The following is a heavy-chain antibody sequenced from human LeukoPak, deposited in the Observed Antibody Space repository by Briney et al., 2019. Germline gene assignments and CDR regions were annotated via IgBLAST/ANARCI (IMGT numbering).Heavy chain of an antibody. CDR2: LYSDGNT. D-gene: IGHD3-16*01. J-gene: IGHJ4*02. CDR1: GFTVITND. V-gene: IGHV3-53*01. Sequence: GGSLRLSCAASGFTVITNDMTWVRQAPGKGLEWVSVLYSDGNTKYADSVQGRFTIYRDNSKNTLYLEMNRLSPDDTAVYYCARGVEPLAANTLAYWGQGTLVTVSS. CDR3: ARGVEPLAANTLAY.